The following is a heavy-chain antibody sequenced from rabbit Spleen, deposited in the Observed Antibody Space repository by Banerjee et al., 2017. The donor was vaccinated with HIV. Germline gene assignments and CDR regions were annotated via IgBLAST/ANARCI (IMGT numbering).Heavy chain of an antibody. D-gene: IGHD3-1*01. V-gene: IGHV1S45*01. J-gene: IGHJ4*01. CDR2: INAATGKP. Sequence: QEQLVESGGGLVKPEGSLKLSCTASGFSFSSSFYMCWVRQAPGKGLEWIACINAATGKPVYATWAKGRFTISRTSSTTVTLRMTSLTAADTATYFCARDLATVVGWNFNLWGQGTLVTVS. CDR1: GFSFSSSFY. CDR3: ARDLATVVGWNFNL.